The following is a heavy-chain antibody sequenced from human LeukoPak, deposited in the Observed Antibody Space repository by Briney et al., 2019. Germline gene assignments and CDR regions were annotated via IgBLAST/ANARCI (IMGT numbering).Heavy chain of an antibody. V-gene: IGHV3-64*01. D-gene: IGHD6-19*01. CDR2: ISSNGGST. CDR3: ARTPTVAGPGAFDY. J-gene: IGHJ4*02. Sequence: GGSLRLSCAASGFTFSSYAMHWVRQAPGKGLEYVSAISSNGGSTYYANSVKGRFTISRDNSKNTLYLQMGSLRAEDMAVYYCARTPTVAGPGAFDYWGQGTLVTVSS. CDR1: GFTFSSYA.